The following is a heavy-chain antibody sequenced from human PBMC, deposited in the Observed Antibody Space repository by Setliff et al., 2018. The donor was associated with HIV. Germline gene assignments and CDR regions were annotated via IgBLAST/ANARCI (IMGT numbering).Heavy chain of an antibody. V-gene: IGHV4-31*03. D-gene: IGHD3-10*01. J-gene: IGHJ3*01. CDR1: GAPISSGTYY. CDR2: ISNSGGA. CDR3: ARSDQYCSGTSLPFDCFDL. Sequence: PSETLSLTCTVSGAPISSGTYYWSWIRQFPGKGLEWIGYISNSGGAYYNPSLKSRVSLSIDSSKNQISLDLTSVTAADTALYYCARSDQYCSGTSLPFDCFDLWGLGTMVTVSS.